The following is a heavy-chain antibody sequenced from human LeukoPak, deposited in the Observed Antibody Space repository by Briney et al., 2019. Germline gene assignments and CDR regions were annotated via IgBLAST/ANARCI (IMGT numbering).Heavy chain of an antibody. J-gene: IGHJ4*02. D-gene: IGHD3-10*01. V-gene: IGHV4-59*01. CDR3: AGEVVWFGDPIHYFDY. CDR1: GGSISSYY. Sequence: PSETLSLTCTVSGGSISSYYWSWIRHPPGKGLEWIGYTYYSGSTNYNPSLKSRVTIPVDTSKNQISLKRRSVTASGTAGYVSAGEVVWFGDPIHYFDYWGQGTLVTVSS. CDR2: TYYSGST.